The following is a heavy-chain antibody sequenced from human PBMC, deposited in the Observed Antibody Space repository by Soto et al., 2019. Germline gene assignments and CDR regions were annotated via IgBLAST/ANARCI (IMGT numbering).Heavy chain of an antibody. D-gene: IGHD2-2*01. J-gene: IGHJ5*02. Sequence: ASVKVSCKASGYTLTGDYMHWVRQAPGQGLEWMGWISAYNGNTNYAQKLQGRVTMTTDTSTSTAYMELRSLRSDDTAVYYCARGDIVVVPAAISGSGWFDPWGQGTLVTVSS. CDR3: ARGDIVVVPAAISGSGWFDP. CDR2: ISAYNGNT. CDR1: GYTLTGDY. V-gene: IGHV1-18*04.